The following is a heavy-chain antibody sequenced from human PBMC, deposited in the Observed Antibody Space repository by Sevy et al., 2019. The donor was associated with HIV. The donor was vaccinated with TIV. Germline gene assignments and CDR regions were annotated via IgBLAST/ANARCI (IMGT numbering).Heavy chain of an antibody. CDR2: IYYSGRT. J-gene: IGHJ1*01. Sequence: SETLSLTCTVSGGSISSGGYYWSWIRQHPGKGLEWIGYIYYSGRTYYNPSLKSRVTISVDTSKNQFSLKLSSVTAADTAVYYCVSFPLLWFGELNFQHWGQGTLVTVSS. CDR3: VSFPLLWFGELNFQH. V-gene: IGHV4-31*03. CDR1: GGSISSGGYY. D-gene: IGHD3-10*01.